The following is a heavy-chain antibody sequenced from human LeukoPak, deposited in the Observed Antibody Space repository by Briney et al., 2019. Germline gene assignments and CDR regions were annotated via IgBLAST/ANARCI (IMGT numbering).Heavy chain of an antibody. CDR2: ISGSGAKT. Sequence: GGSLRLSCAASGFTFSSSAMSWVRQAPGKGLEWVSYISGSGAKTHYADSVKGRFTISRDNSKNTLLLQMNRLRAEDTAVYYCAKEVWVAGRAGYYYYDGMDIWGQGTTVTVS. J-gene: IGHJ6*02. D-gene: IGHD3-16*01. CDR3: AKEVWVAGRAGYYYYDGMDI. V-gene: IGHV3-23*01. CDR1: GFTFSSSA.